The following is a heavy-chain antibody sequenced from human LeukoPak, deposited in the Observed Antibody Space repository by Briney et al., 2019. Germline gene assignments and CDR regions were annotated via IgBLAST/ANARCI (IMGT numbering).Heavy chain of an antibody. V-gene: IGHV4-39*07. CDR3: ARGVSIYYYYYMDV. D-gene: IGHD2-2*01. Sequence: SETLSLTCTVSGGSISSTNYYWGWIRQPPGKGLEWIGSIYYSGSTYYNPSLKSRVTISVDTSKNQFSLKLSSVTAADTAVYYCARGVSIYYYYYMDVWGQRDHGHRLL. J-gene: IGHJ6*03. CDR2: IYYSGST. CDR1: GGSISSTNYY.